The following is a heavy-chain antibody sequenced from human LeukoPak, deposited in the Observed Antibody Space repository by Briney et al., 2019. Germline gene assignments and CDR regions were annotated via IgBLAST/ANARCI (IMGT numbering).Heavy chain of an antibody. D-gene: IGHD3-10*01. V-gene: IGHV3-23*01. Sequence: TGGSLRLSCAPSRHTFSIYAMIWVRQAPGKGLEWVSVISGNGGSAYYADSVKGRFTISRDNPENTLYLQVNSLRGEDTGVYYCAKGPVVRGVIPGTDYWGQGTLVTVSS. J-gene: IGHJ4*02. CDR2: ISGNGGSA. CDR3: AKGPVVRGVIPGTDY. CDR1: RHTFSIYA.